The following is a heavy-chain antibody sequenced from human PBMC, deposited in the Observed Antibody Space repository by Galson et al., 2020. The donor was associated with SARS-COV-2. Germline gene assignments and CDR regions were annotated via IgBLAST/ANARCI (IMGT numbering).Heavy chain of an antibody. D-gene: IGHD3-9*01. CDR1: GGSISSISYY. Sequence: SETLSLTCTVSGGSISSISYYWGWIRQPPGKGLEWIGSIYYSGSTYYNPSLKSRVTISVDTSKNQFSLKLSSVTAADTAVYYCARSPILRYFDWLLGSWYFDLWGRGTLVTVSS. J-gene: IGHJ2*01. CDR3: ARSPILRYFDWLLGSWYFDL. V-gene: IGHV4-39*01. CDR2: IYYSGST.